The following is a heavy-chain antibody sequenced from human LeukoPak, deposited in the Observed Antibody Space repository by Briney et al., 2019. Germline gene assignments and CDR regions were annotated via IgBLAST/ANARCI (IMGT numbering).Heavy chain of an antibody. CDR2: IYNSGST. CDR1: GGPISSYY. Sequence: KPSETLSLTCTVSGGPISSYYWSWIRQPPGKGLEWIGYIYNSGSTNYNPSLKSRVTISVDTSKNQFSLKLSSVTAADTAVYYCARDSSQEGFDYWGQGTLVTVSS. D-gene: IGHD6-6*01. CDR3: ARDSSQEGFDY. J-gene: IGHJ4*02. V-gene: IGHV4-59*01.